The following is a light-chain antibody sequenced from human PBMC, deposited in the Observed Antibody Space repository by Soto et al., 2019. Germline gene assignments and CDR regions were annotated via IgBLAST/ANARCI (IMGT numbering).Light chain of an antibody. CDR3: SSFEGSNTLG. V-gene: IGLV2-8*01. CDR2: GVS. CDR1: SSDVGGFNY. J-gene: IGLJ2*01. Sequence: QSALTQPPSAAGSPGQSVTISCTGTSSDVGGFNYVSWYQQHPGKAPKLMIYGVSKRPPGVPDRFSGSKSGNTASLTVAGLQAEDEADYYCSSFEGSNTLGFGGGTKLTVL.